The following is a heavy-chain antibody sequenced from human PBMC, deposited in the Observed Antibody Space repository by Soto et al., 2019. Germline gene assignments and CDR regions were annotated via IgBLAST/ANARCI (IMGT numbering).Heavy chain of an antibody. J-gene: IGHJ6*02. CDR2: IDPSDSYT. CDR3: GVNTPYYYDSSYYYGMDV. Sequence: GESLKISCKGSGYSFTSYWISWVRQMPGKGLEWMGRIDPSDSYTNYSPSFQGHVTISADKSISTAYLQWSSLKASDTAMYYCGVNTPYYYDSSYYYGMDVWGQGTTVTVSS. V-gene: IGHV5-10-1*01. D-gene: IGHD3-22*01. CDR1: GYSFTSYW.